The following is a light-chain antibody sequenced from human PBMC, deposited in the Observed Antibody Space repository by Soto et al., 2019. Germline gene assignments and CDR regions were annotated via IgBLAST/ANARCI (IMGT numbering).Light chain of an antibody. CDR3: QQYNNWPS. CDR1: QSLSSRN. V-gene: IGKV3D-15*01. CDR2: GVS. J-gene: IGKJ5*01. Sequence: ELVLTQSPGTLSLSPGERATLSCRASQSLSSRNLAWYQQKPGQAPRPLIYGVSSRATGIPARFSGSGSGTEFTLTISSMQSEDLAVYYCQQYNNWPSFGQGTRLEIK.